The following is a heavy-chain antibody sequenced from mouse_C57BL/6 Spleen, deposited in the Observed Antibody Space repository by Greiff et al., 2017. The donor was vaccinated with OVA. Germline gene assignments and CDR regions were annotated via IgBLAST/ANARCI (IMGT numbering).Heavy chain of an antibody. CDR1: GYTFTDYN. D-gene: IGHD2-1*01. CDR3: ARSEGNYDYYFDY. J-gene: IGHJ2*01. CDR2: INPNNGGT. V-gene: IGHV1-18*01. Sequence: EVQLQQSGPELVKPGASVKIPCKASGYTFTDYNMDWVKQSHGKSLEWIGDINPNNGGTIYNQKFKGKATLTVDKSSSTAYMELRSLTSEDTAVYYCARSEGNYDYYFDYWGKGTTLTVSS.